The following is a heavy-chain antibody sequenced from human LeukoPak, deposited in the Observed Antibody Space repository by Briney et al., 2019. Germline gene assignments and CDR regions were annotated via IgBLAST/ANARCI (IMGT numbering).Heavy chain of an antibody. J-gene: IGHJ6*02. CDR3: ATWAFYHNLDV. CDR2: IKADGSGT. D-gene: IGHD2/OR15-2a*01. V-gene: IGHV3-43*02. Sequence: GGSLRLSCAASGFNIGPYAMYRVRQGPGRGLEWVSVIKADGSGTFYSDSVRGRFTTSRDNSKNSLYLQMSSLTSDDTALYYCATWAFYHNLDVWGQGTTVAVSS. CDR1: GFNIGPYA.